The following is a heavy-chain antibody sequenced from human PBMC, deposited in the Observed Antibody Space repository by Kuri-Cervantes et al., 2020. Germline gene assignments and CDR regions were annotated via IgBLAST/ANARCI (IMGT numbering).Heavy chain of an antibody. CDR3: ARSPAGGYGDYFWGVWSPAGLGGMDV. Sequence: SETLSLTCTVSGGSISSGSYYWSWIRQPAGKGLEWIGRIYTSGSTNYNPSLKSRVTISVDTSKNQFPLKLSSVTAADTAVYYCARSPAGGYGDYFWGVWSPAGLGGMDVWGQGTTVTVSS. J-gene: IGHJ6*02. V-gene: IGHV4-61*02. CDR1: GGSISSGSYY. CDR2: IYTSGST. D-gene: IGHD4-17*01.